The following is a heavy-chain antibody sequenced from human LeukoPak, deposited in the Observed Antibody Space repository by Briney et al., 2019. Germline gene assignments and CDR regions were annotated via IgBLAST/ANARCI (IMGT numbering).Heavy chain of an antibody. V-gene: IGHV3-23*01. D-gene: IGHD3-9*01. CDR1: GFTFSSYA. CDR3: AKDLRYFDWLLILDAFDI. Sequence: GGSLRLSCAASGFTFSSYAMSWVRQAPGKGLEWVSAISGSGGSTYYADSVEGRFTISRDNSKNTLYLQMNSLRAEDTAVYYCAKDLRYFDWLLILDAFDIWGQGTMVTVSS. CDR2: ISGSGGST. J-gene: IGHJ3*02.